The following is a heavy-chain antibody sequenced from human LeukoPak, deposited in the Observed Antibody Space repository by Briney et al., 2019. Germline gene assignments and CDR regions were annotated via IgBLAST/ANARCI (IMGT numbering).Heavy chain of an antibody. Sequence: GGSLTLSCAASGFTFGDYYMSWIRQAPGKGLECFSYTSGDSDTIYYADSVKGRFTISRDNAKKSLYLQMNSLRAEDTAVYYCARQRFGQYFDYWGQGTLVTVSS. CDR2: TSGDSDTI. V-gene: IGHV3-11*01. CDR1: GFTFGDYY. J-gene: IGHJ4*02. D-gene: IGHD3-10*01. CDR3: ARQRFGQYFDY.